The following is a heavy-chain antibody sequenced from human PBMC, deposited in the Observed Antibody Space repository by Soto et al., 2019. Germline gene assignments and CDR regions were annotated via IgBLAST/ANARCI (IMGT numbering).Heavy chain of an antibody. CDR1: GGSISSYY. CDR3: ARDRSGLDAFDI. Sequence: QVQLQESGPGLVKPSETLSLTCTVSGGSISSYYWSWIRQPPGKGLEWIGYIYYSGSTHYNPSLKSRLTLSAVPAKNQFSLKLSSVSAADPAVYYCARDRSGLDAFDIWGQGTMVTVSS. CDR2: IYYSGST. J-gene: IGHJ3*02. D-gene: IGHD6-25*01. V-gene: IGHV4-59*01.